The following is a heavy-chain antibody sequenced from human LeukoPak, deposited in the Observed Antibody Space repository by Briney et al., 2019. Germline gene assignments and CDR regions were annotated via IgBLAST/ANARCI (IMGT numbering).Heavy chain of an antibody. V-gene: IGHV3-33*01. D-gene: IGHD6-13*01. CDR3: ARDRFSSSYYYYGMDV. Sequence: PGRSLRLSCAASGLTFSSYGMHWVRQAPGKGLEWVADIWYDGSNKYYADSVKGRFTISRDNSKNTLYLQMNSLRAEDTAVYYCARDRFSSSYYYYGMDVWGQGTTVTVSS. CDR2: IWYDGSNK. J-gene: IGHJ6*02. CDR1: GLTFSSYG.